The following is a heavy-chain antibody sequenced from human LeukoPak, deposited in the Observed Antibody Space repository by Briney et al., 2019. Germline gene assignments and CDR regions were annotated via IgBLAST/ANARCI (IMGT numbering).Heavy chain of an antibody. J-gene: IGHJ1*01. CDR2: ISWNSGSI. Sequence: PGGSLRLSCAASGFTFDDYAMHWVRQAPGKGLEWVSGISWNSGSIGYADSVKGRFTISRDNAKNSLYLQMNSLRAEDTALYYCAKAETGYYYVIGYFQHWGQGTLVTVSS. V-gene: IGHV3-9*01. CDR1: GFTFDDYA. D-gene: IGHD3-22*01. CDR3: AKAETGYYYVIGYFQH.